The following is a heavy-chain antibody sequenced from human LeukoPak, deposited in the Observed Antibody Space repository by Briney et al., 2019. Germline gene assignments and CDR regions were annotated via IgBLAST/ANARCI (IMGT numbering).Heavy chain of an antibody. CDR2: ISYDGSNK. V-gene: IGHV3-30-3*01. J-gene: IGHJ4*02. Sequence: GGSLRLSCAASGFTFSSYAMHWVRQAPGKGLEWVAVISYDGSNKYYADSVKGRFTISRDNSKNTLYLQMNSLGAEDTAVYYCAKDRALDYWGQGTLVTVSS. D-gene: IGHD3-10*01. CDR1: GFTFSSYA. CDR3: AKDRALDY.